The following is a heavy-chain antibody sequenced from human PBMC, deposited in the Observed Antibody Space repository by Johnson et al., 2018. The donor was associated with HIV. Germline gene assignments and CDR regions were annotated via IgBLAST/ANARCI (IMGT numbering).Heavy chain of an antibody. V-gene: IGHV3-74*02. J-gene: IGHJ3*02. D-gene: IGHD6-13*01. CDR2: IHSDGSST. CDR3: ASGVYSSSWSWDVAFDI. CDR1: GFTFDDYG. Sequence: VQLVESGGGVIRPGGSLRLSCAASGFTFDDYGMSWVRQAPGKGLVWVSRIHSDGSSTNYADSVKGRFTISRDHAKNTRYLQMNSLRAEDTAVYYCASGVYSSSWSWDVAFDIWGQGTMVTVSS.